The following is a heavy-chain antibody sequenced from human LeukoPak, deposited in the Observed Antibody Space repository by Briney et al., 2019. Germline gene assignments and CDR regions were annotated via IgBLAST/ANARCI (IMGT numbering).Heavy chain of an antibody. J-gene: IGHJ4*02. V-gene: IGHV3-11*04. CDR3: ARTYGDPA. D-gene: IGHD4-17*01. Sequence: GGSLRLPCAASGVTFSDHYMSWIRQAPGKGLEWVSYITSDSTIYYTDSVKGRFTISRDNAKNSLYLQMNSLRAEDTAVYYCARTYGDPAWGQGTLVTVSS. CDR1: GVTFSDHY. CDR2: ITSDSTI.